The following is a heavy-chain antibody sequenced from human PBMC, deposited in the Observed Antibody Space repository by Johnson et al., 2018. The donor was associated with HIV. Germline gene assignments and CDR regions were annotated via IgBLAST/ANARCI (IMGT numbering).Heavy chain of an antibody. D-gene: IGHD3-16*01. CDR1: GFTFSSYW. CDR3: ARDKSWVRGALDI. J-gene: IGHJ3*02. CDR2: IKQDGSEK. Sequence: VQLVESGGGLVQPGGSLRLSCAASGFTFSSYWMNWVRQAPGKGLEWVANIKQDGSEKYYVDSVKGRFTISRDNAKNSLYLQMNSLRAEDTAVYYCARDKSWVRGALDIWGQGTMVTVSS. V-gene: IGHV3-7*01.